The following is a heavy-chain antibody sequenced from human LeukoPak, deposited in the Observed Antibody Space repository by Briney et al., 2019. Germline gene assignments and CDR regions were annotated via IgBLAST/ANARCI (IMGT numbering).Heavy chain of an antibody. V-gene: IGHV3-7*01. CDR1: GFIFSSYW. CDR3: ARRVTTQYGAESYFDY. J-gene: IGHJ4*02. Sequence: GGSLRLSCAASGFIFSSYWMSWVRQAPGEGLEWVANMKQDGSEKYYVDSVKGRFTISRDNAKNSLYLQMNSLRAEDTAVYYCARRVTTQYGAESYFDYWGQGTLVTVSS. D-gene: IGHD1-1*01. CDR2: MKQDGSEK.